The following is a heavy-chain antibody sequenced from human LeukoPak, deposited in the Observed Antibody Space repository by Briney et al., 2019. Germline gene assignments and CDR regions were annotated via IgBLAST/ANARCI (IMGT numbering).Heavy chain of an antibody. CDR2: IIPILGIA. Sequence: ATVKVSCKASGGTFSSYAISWVRQAPGQGLEWMVRIIPILGIANYAQKFQGRVTITSDKSTSTAYVEQSSLRHGDTAVYDCASGTYDPSYIWGQGTLVTVSS. CDR3: ASGTYDPSYI. D-gene: IGHD3-16*01. V-gene: IGHV1-69*04. J-gene: IGHJ3*02. CDR1: GGTFSSYA.